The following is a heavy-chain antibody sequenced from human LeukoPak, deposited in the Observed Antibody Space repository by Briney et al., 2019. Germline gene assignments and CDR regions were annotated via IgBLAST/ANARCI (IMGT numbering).Heavy chain of an antibody. Sequence: PGGSLRLSCAGSGFTFSNAWMSWVRQAPGKGLEWVAALSYGGNFRYFAESVKGRFTISRDNSKNTLYLQMNSLRAEDTAVYYCAREDHTVVRGVSLGDLDYWGQGTLVTVSS. CDR1: GFTFSNAW. CDR2: LSYGGNFR. CDR3: AREDHTVVRGVSLGDLDY. V-gene: IGHV3-30*03. J-gene: IGHJ4*02. D-gene: IGHD3-10*01.